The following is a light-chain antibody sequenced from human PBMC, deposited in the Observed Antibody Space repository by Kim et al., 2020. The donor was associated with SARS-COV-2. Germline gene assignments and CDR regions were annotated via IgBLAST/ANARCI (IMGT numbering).Light chain of an antibody. CDR3: LQHNDYPRT. J-gene: IGKJ1*01. Sequence: DIQMTQSPSAMSASVGDRVTITCRASQGISNYLAWFQQKPGKVPKRLIYAASSLQNGVPSRFIGSGSGTDFTLTISSLQPEDFATYFCLQHNDYPRTFFLGSKVDIK. V-gene: IGKV1-17*03. CDR1: QGISNY. CDR2: AAS.